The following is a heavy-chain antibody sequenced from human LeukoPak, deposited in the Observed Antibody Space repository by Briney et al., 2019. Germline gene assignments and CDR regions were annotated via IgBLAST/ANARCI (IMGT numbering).Heavy chain of an antibody. V-gene: IGHV3-23*01. Sequence: GGSLRLSCAASGFTFSSYAMSWVRQAPGKGLEWVSAISGSGGSTYYADSVKGRFAVSRDNSKNTLYLQMNSLRAEDTAVYYCAKESYYYDSSGYSYYFDYWGQGTLVTVSS. CDR3: AKESYYYDSSGYSYYFDY. D-gene: IGHD3-22*01. CDR2: ISGSGGST. CDR1: GFTFSSYA. J-gene: IGHJ4*02.